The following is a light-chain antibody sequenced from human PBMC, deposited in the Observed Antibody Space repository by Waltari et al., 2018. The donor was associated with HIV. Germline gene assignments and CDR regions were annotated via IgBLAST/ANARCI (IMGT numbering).Light chain of an antibody. V-gene: IGLV3-25*03. CDR1: ALPKQY. CDR2: KDD. J-gene: IGLJ3*02. Sequence: SYELTQPPSMSVSPGQTARLTCSGAALPKQYAYWYQPKPGQAPLVLIYKDDDRPSGIPERFSGSSSGTTVTLTISGVQAEDEVDYYCQSSDSSGIYPVFGGGTKLTVL. CDR3: QSSDSSGIYPV.